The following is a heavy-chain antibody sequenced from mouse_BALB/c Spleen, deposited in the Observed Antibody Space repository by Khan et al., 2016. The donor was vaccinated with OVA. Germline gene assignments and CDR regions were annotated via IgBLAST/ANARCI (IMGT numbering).Heavy chain of an antibody. Sequence: QVQLQQSGAELVKPGASVRLSCKASGYTFTSYYLYWVKQRPGQGLEWIGDINPSNGGTNFNEKFKTKATLTVDKSSSTAYMQISSLTSEDSAVYCCTRSGYGTFAYWGQGTLVTVSA. CDR1: GYTFTSYY. J-gene: IGHJ3*01. CDR2: INPSNGGT. V-gene: IGHV1S81*02. CDR3: TRSGYGTFAY. D-gene: IGHD2-1*01.